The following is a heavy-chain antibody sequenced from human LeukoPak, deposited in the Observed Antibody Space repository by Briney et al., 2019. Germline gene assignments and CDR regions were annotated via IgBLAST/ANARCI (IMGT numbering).Heavy chain of an antibody. J-gene: IGHJ4*02. CDR3: ARDRQQLVRGDYFDY. CDR2: IYYSGST. Sequence: SETLALTCTVSGGSINSGSYYWVWIRQPPGKGLEWIGSIYYSGSTYYNPSLESRVTISVDTSKNQFSLKLSSVTAADTAVYYCARDRQQLVRGDYFDYWGQGALVTVSS. D-gene: IGHD6-13*01. V-gene: IGHV4-39*07. CDR1: GGSINSGSYY.